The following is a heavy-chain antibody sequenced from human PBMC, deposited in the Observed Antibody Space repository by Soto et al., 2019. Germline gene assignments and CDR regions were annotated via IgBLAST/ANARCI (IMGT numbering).Heavy chain of an antibody. Sequence: QVQLVQSGAEVKKPGASVKVSCKASGYTFTSYGISWVRQAPGQGLEWMGWISAYNGNTNYAQKLQGRVTMPTDTSTSTAYMELRSLRSDDTAVYYCAAPTGTTSRKNYYYGMDVWGQGTTVTVSS. J-gene: IGHJ6*02. CDR1: GYTFTSYG. D-gene: IGHD1-7*01. CDR2: ISAYNGNT. V-gene: IGHV1-18*04. CDR3: AAPTGTTSRKNYYYGMDV.